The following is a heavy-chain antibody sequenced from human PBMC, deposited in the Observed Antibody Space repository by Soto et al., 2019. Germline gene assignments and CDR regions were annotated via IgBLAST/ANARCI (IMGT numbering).Heavy chain of an antibody. Sequence: QLQLQESGPGLVKPSETLSLTCTVSGGSISSSSYYWGWIRQPPGKGLEWIGNIYYSGSTYYNPSIKSRVAIFVDTSKNQFSLKLSSVTAADTAVYSCAREASGSYFHFDYWGQGILVTVSS. CDR2: IYYSGST. J-gene: IGHJ4*02. V-gene: IGHV4-39*01. D-gene: IGHD1-26*01. CDR1: GGSISSSSYY. CDR3: AREASGSYFHFDY.